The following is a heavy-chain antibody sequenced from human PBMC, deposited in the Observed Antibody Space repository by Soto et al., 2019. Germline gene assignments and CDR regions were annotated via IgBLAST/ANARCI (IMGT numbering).Heavy chain of an antibody. V-gene: IGHV2-5*01. J-gene: IGHJ4*02. CDR1: GFSLTTSGVG. CDR3: PPRVISKFGRGMYYFDS. D-gene: IGHD3-3*01. Sequence: QITLKESGLTLVRPTQTLTLTCTFSGFSLTTSGVGVAWIRQLPGKAPEWLGLVDWNDDKRYSPSLNSRLTIPRDTSRNQVGLTMTNMNPSDTGTYYFPPRVISKFGRGMYYFDSWGREPWSPSPQ. CDR2: VDWNDDK.